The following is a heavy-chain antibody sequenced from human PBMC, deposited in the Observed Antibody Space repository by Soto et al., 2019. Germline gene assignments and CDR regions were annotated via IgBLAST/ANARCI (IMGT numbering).Heavy chain of an antibody. CDR3: ARVVRVGKCSGGSCADNLFDP. Sequence: SVKVACNASAYTLTSYAISRGRQAPGQGLECRGWISAYNGNTNYAQKLHGRFTMTTDTSTSTAYMELSSLSSEDKAVYYCARVVRVGKCSGGSCADNLFDPWGQGTLVTVSS. V-gene: IGHV1-18*04. J-gene: IGHJ5*02. CDR2: ISAYNGNT. D-gene: IGHD2-15*01. CDR1: AYTLTSYA.